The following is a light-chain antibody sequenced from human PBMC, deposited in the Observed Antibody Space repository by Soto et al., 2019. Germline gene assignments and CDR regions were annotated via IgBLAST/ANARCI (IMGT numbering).Light chain of an antibody. CDR1: QSINNW. CDR2: DAS. J-gene: IGKJ1*01. V-gene: IGKV1-5*01. CDR3: QQYYSSHPGT. Sequence: IQMTQSPSTLSASVGYRVTITWRSSQSINNWLAWYQQKPGQAPKLLIYDASTLESGVPLSFSGSGSGTQFTLVISNLQPDDFATYYCQQYYSSHPGTFGRGTKVDIK.